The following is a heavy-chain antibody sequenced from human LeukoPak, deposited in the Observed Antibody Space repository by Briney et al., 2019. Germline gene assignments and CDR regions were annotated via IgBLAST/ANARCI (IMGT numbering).Heavy chain of an antibody. CDR1: GFTFSTYS. V-gene: IGHV3-48*02. CDR3: ARKRLDCRGGACYGDFDY. D-gene: IGHD2-15*01. CDR2: MEGRITKT. Sequence: PGGSLRLSCVASGFTFSTYSMNWVRQAPGRGLEWLSYMEGRITKTSYADSLKGRFTISRDNAKNSLYLQMNSLRDEDTAVYYCARKRLDCRGGACYGDFDYWGQGTLVTVSS. J-gene: IGHJ4*02.